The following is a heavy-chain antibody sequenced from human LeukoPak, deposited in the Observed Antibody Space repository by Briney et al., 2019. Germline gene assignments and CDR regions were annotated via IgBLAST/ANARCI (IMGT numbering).Heavy chain of an antibody. D-gene: IGHD5-18*01. CDR2: FDPEDGET. Sequence: ASVKVSCKVSGYTLTELSMHWVRQAPGKGREWMGGFDPEDGETIYAQKFQGRVTMTEDTSTDTAYMELSSLRSEDTAVYYCATWTQAIHSDQFDYWGQGTLVTVSS. V-gene: IGHV1-24*01. J-gene: IGHJ4*02. CDR1: GYTLTELS. CDR3: ATWTQAIHSDQFDY.